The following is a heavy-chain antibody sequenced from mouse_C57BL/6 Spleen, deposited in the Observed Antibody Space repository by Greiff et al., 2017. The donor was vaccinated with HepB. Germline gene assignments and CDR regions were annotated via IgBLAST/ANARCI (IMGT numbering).Heavy chain of an antibody. CDR3: ARGGDYDWFAY. CDR1: GYTFTSYG. D-gene: IGHD2-4*01. J-gene: IGHJ3*01. CDR2: IYPRSGNT. Sequence: VMLVESGAELARPGASVKLSCKASGYTFTSYGISWVKQRTGQGLEWIGEIYPRSGNTYYNEKFKGKATLTADKSSSTAYMELRSLTSEDSAVYFCARGGDYDWFAYWGQGTLVTVSA. V-gene: IGHV1-81*01.